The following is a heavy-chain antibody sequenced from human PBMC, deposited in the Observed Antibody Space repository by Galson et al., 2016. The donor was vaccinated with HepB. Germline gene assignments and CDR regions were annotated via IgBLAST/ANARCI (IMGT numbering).Heavy chain of an antibody. Sequence: SLRLSCAGSGFTFGSYGIHWVRQAPGKGLEWLAFISYDGSHENYIDSVKGRFIVSRDNSKSTADLQMNSLRLEDTAVYYCARGYCTSPSCPPDPRGQGTLVTISS. V-gene: IGHV3-30*03. CDR1: GFTFGSYG. CDR2: ISYDGSHE. J-gene: IGHJ5*02. CDR3: ARGYCTSPSCPPDP. D-gene: IGHD2-8*01.